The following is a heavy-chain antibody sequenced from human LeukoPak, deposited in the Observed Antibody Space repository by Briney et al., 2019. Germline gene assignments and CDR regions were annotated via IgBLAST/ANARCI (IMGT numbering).Heavy chain of an antibody. D-gene: IGHD5-24*01. Sequence: SETLSLTCTVSGGSISSYYWSWIRQPPGKGLEWIGYIYYSGSTYYNPSLKSRVTISVDTSKNQFSLKLSSVTAADTAVYYCARGVRWLQLSYFDYWGQGTLVTVSS. CDR3: ARGVRWLQLSYFDY. CDR2: IYYSGST. CDR1: GGSISSYY. V-gene: IGHV4-59*06. J-gene: IGHJ4*02.